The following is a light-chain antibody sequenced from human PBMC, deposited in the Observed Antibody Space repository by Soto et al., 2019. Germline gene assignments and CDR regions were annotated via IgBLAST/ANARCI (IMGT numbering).Light chain of an antibody. Sequence: EIVTTQSPATLSVSPGERATLSCRASQSITSHLAWYQQKPGQAPRLLIYDTSTRATDVPARFSGSGSGTEFTLTISSLLSEDFAVYYCQQYNTWPPYTFGQGTKLDSK. CDR1: QSITSH. CDR2: DTS. J-gene: IGKJ2*01. CDR3: QQYNTWPPYT. V-gene: IGKV3-15*01.